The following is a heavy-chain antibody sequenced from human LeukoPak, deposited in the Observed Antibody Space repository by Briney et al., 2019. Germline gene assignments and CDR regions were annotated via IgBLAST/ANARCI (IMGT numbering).Heavy chain of an antibody. CDR2: IYYSGST. CDR3: ARTPIHDFWSRPGGFDP. Sequence: SQTLSLTCTVSGGSISSGDYYWSWIRQPPGKGLEWIGYIYYSGSTYYNPSLKSRVTISVDTSKNQFSLKLSSVTAADTAVYYCARTPIHDFWSRPGGFDPWGQGTLVTVSS. J-gene: IGHJ5*02. D-gene: IGHD3-3*01. V-gene: IGHV4-30-4*08. CDR1: GGSISSGDYY.